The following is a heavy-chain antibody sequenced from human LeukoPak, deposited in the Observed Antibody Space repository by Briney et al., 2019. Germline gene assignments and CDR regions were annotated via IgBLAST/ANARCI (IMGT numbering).Heavy chain of an antibody. CDR2: IYSGGST. D-gene: IGHD1-1*01. CDR1: GFTVSSNY. V-gene: IGHV3-53*01. CDR3: ARVNINNWHSCDY. J-gene: IGHJ4*02. Sequence: PGGSLRLSCAASGFTVSSNYMSWVRQAPGKGLEWVSDIYSGGSTYYADSVKGRFTISRDNSKNTLYLQMNSLRAEDTAVYYCARVNINNWHSCDYWGQGTLVTVSS.